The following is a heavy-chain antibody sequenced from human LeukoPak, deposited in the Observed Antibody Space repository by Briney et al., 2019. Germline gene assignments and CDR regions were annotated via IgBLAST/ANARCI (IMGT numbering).Heavy chain of an antibody. V-gene: IGHV4-59*12. J-gene: IGHJ3*02. Sequence: PSETLSLTCTVSGGSISSYYWSWIRQPPGKGLEWIGYIYHSGSTYYNPSLKSRVTISVDRSKNQFSLKLSSVTAADTAVYYCARPIAARRTDAFDIWGQGTMVTVSS. CDR2: IYHSGST. D-gene: IGHD6-6*01. CDR3: ARPIAARRTDAFDI. CDR1: GGSISSYY.